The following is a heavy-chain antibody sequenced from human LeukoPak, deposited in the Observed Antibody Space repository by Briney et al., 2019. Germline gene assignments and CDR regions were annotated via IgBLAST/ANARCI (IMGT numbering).Heavy chain of an antibody. CDR2: ISYDGSNK. V-gene: IGHV3-30-3*01. CDR1: GFTFSSYA. CDR3: ARQYCSSTSCYNWFDP. J-gene: IGHJ5*02. Sequence: RTGGSLRLSCAASGFTFSSYAMHWVRQASGKGLEWVAVISYDGSNKYYADSVKGRFTISRDNSKNTLYLQINSLRAEDTAVYYCARQYCSSTSCYNWFDPWGQGTLVTVSS. D-gene: IGHD2-2*01.